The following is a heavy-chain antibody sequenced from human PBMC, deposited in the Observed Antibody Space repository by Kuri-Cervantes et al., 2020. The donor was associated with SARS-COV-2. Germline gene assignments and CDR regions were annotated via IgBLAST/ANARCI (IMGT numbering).Heavy chain of an antibody. CDR1: GASISNGSYY. J-gene: IGHJ4*02. CDR3: ARDVVHTYGWRAFDY. CDR2: FYTTERI. Sequence: LRLSCTVSGASISNGSYYWSWIRQPAGKGLEWIGRFYTTERINYNPSLKSRVTISVGTSKNQFSLRLTSVTAADTAVYYCARDVVHTYGWRAFDYWGQGSLVTVSS. V-gene: IGHV4-61*02. D-gene: IGHD5-18*01.